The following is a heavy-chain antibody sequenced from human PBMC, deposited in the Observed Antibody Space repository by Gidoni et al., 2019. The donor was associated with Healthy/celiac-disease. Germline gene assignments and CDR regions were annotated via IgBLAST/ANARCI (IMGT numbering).Heavy chain of an antibody. CDR1: GYTFTSYG. CDR2: ISAYNGNT. D-gene: IGHD6-6*01. V-gene: IGHV1-18*01. J-gene: IGHJ6*02. CDR3: ARGGRAGLVSYYYYGMDV. Sequence: QVQLVQSGAEVKKPGASVTVSCKASGYTFTSYGISWVRQAPGQGLEWMGWISAYNGNTNYAKKLQGRVNMTTDTSTSTAYMEVRGLRSDETAVYYCARGGRAGLVSYYYYGMDVWGQGTTVTVSS.